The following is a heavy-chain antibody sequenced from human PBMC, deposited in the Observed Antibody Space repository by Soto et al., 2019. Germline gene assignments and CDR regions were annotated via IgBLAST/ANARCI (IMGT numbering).Heavy chain of an antibody. CDR3: ARHKDSGSYYQH. D-gene: IGHD1-26*01. J-gene: IGHJ1*01. CDR2: IYYSGST. Sequence: PSETLSLTCTVSGGSISSSSYYWGWIRQPPGKGLEWIGSIYYSGSTYYNPSLKSRVTISVDTSKNQFSLKLSSVTAADTAVYYCARHKDSGSYYQHWGQGTLVTVSS. V-gene: IGHV4-39*01. CDR1: GGSISSSSYY.